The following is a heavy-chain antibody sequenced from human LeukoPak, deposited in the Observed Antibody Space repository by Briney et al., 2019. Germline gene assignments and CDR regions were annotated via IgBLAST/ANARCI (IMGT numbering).Heavy chain of an antibody. CDR2: ISSSSSYI. V-gene: IGHV3-21*01. CDR1: GFTFSSYS. D-gene: IGHD4-17*01. J-gene: IGHJ4*02. CDR3: ARDDDYGDSPLDY. Sequence: PGGSLRLSCAASGFTFSSYSMNWVRQAPGKGLEWVSSISSSSSYIYYADSVKGRFTISRDNAKNSLYLQMNSLRAEDTAVYYCARDDDYGDSPLDYWGQGTLVTVSS.